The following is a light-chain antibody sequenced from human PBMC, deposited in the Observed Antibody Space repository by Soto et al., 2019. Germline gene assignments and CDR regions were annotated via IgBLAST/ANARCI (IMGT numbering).Light chain of an antibody. J-gene: IGKJ5*01. V-gene: IGKV3-20*01. CDR2: GAS. CDR3: QQYGSSLIT. CDR1: QSVSSSY. Sequence: EILLTQSPGTLSLSPGERATLSCRASQSVSSSYLAWYQQKPGQAPRLLIYGASSRATGIPDRFSGSGSGTDFTLTISRLEPEDFAVYYCQQYGSSLITFGQGTRLE.